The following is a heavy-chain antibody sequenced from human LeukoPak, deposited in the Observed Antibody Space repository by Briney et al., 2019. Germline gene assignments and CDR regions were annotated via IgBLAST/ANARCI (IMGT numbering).Heavy chain of an antibody. V-gene: IGHV4-4*07. CDR1: GGSISSYY. Sequence: PSETLSLTCTVSGGSISSYYWSWIRQPAGKGLEWIGRIYTSGSTNYNPSLKSRVTMSVDTSKNQFSLKLSSVTAADTAVYYCARDLVDPTYSSSWSADYGMDVWGQGTTVTVSS. CDR3: ARDLVDPTYSSSWSADYGMDV. D-gene: IGHD6-13*01. CDR2: IYTSGST. J-gene: IGHJ6*02.